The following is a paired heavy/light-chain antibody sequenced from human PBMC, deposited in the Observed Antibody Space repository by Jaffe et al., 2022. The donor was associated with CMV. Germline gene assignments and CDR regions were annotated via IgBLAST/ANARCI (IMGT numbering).Light chain of an antibody. CDR1: QSVLDSPKNKNY. CDR2: WAS. CDR3: QQYYSTSSAT. J-gene: IGKJ1*01. V-gene: IGKV4-1*01. Sequence: DIVMTQSPDSLAVSLGERATINCKSSQSVLDSPKNKNYLTWYQQKPGQPPKLLIYWASTRESGVPDRFSGSGSGTDFTLTISSLQAEDVAVYYCQQYYSTSSATFGRGTKVEVK.
Heavy chain of an antibody. D-gene: IGHD2-2*01. CDR2: ISPNSGGT. Sequence: QVQLVQSGAEVKEPGASVKVSCKPSRYTFTGYYIHWVRQAPGQGLEWLGWISPNSGGTKYAQNFQGRVTMTRDTSISTAYMELSRLTSDDTAVYYCARGTIEPSCSNNHCFFFDYWGQGTLVTVSS. J-gene: IGHJ4*02. V-gene: IGHV1-2*02. CDR1: RYTFTGYY. CDR3: ARGTIEPSCSNNHCFFFDY.